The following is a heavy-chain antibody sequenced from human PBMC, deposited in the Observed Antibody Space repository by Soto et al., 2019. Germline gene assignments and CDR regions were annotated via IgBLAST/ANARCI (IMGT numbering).Heavy chain of an antibody. CDR1: GFSLSTSGVG. CDR3: AHRHHSGSFQNWFDP. Sequence: QITLKESGPTLVKPTQTLTLTCTFSGFSLSTSGVGVGWIRQPPGKALEWLALIYWDDDKRYSPSLKGRLTITKDTSKNQVVLTMTNMDPVDTATYYCAHRHHSGSFQNWFDPWGQGTLVTVSS. CDR2: IYWDDDK. J-gene: IGHJ5*02. D-gene: IGHD1-26*01. V-gene: IGHV2-5*02.